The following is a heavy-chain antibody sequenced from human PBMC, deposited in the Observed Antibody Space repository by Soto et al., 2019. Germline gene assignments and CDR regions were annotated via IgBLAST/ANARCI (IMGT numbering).Heavy chain of an antibody. CDR3: ASSVAGIKRAFDI. J-gene: IGHJ3*02. CDR2: INPSGGST. V-gene: IGHV1-2*04. Sequence: ASVKVSCKASGYTFTSYYMHWVRQAPGQGLEWMGIINPSGGSTSYAQKFQGWVTMTRDTSISTAYMELSRLRSDDTAVYYCASSVAGIKRAFDIWGQGTMVTVSS. CDR1: GYTFTSYY. D-gene: IGHD6-19*01.